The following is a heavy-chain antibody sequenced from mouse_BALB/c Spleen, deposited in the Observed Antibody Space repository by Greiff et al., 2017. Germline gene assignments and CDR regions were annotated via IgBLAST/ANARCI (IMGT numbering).Heavy chain of an antibody. Sequence: EVKLQESGGGLVQPGGSRKLSCAASGFTFSDYGMAWVRQAPGKGPEWVAFISNLAYSIYYADTVTGRFTISRENAKNTLYLEMSSLRSEDTAMYYCARDSDYYGSSSYAMDYWGQGTSVTVSS. CDR1: GFTFSDYG. CDR2: ISNLAYSI. CDR3: ARDSDYYGSSSYAMDY. J-gene: IGHJ4*01. V-gene: IGHV5-15*02. D-gene: IGHD1-1*01.